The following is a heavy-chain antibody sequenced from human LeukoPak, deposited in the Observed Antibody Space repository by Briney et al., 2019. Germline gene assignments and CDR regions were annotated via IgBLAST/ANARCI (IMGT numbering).Heavy chain of an antibody. D-gene: IGHD3-22*01. V-gene: IGHV3-66*01. Sequence: AGGSLRLSCAASGFTVSSNYMSWVRQAPGKGLEWVSVIYSGGSTYYADSVKGRFTISRDNSKNTLYLQMNSLRAEDTAVYYCASLYYYGSSGYFFDYWGQGTLVTVSS. CDR3: ASLYYYGSSGYFFDY. CDR2: IYSGGST. CDR1: GFTVSSNY. J-gene: IGHJ4*02.